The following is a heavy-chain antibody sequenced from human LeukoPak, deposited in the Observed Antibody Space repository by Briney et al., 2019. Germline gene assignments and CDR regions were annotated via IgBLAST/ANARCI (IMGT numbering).Heavy chain of an antibody. J-gene: IGHJ4*02. CDR3: ASTTHLYSSSWFDY. D-gene: IGHD6-13*01. V-gene: IGHV4-31*03. CDR1: GGSISSGGYY. CDR2: IYYSGST. Sequence: SETLSLTCTVSGGSISSGGYYWSWIRQHPGKGLEWIGYIYYSGSTCYNPSLKSRVTISVDTSKNQFSLKLSSVTAADTAVYYCASTTHLYSSSWFDYWGQGTLVTVSS.